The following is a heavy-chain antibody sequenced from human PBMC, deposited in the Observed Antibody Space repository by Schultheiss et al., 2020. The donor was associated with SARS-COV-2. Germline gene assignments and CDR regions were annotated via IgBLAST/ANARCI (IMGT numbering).Heavy chain of an antibody. J-gene: IGHJ4*02. Sequence: SETLSLTCTVSGYSISSGYYWSWIRQPPGKGLEWIGSIYYSGSTYYNPSLKSRVTISVDTSKNQFSLKLSSVTAADTAVYYCAGDYDYEGQWGQGTLVTVSS. CDR2: IYYSGST. V-gene: IGHV4-38-2*02. D-gene: IGHD3-22*01. CDR1: GYSISSGYY. CDR3: AGDYDYEGQ.